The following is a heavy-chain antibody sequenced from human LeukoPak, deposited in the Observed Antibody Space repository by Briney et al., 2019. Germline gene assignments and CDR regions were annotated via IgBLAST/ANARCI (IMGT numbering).Heavy chain of an antibody. D-gene: IGHD6-13*01. Sequence: GGSLRLSCAASGFTFSSYAMHWVRQAPGKGLEWVAVISYDGSNKYYADSVKGRFTISRDNSKNTLYLQMNSLRAEDTAVYYCAREYPDSSSWTGYYYYMDVWGKGTTVTISS. J-gene: IGHJ6*03. CDR1: GFTFSSYA. V-gene: IGHV3-30*14. CDR3: AREYPDSSSWTGYYYYMDV. CDR2: ISYDGSNK.